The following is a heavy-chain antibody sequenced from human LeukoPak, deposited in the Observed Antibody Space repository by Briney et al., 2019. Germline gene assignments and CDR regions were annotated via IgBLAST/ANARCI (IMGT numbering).Heavy chain of an antibody. J-gene: IGHJ4*02. D-gene: IGHD4-17*01. V-gene: IGHV1-18*01. CDR1: GYTLTSYG. Sequence: ASVKVSCKASGYTLTSYGISWVRQAPGQGLEWMGWINAYNGNTNYAQRLQGRVTMTTDTSTSTAYMDLRRLRSDDTAMYYCARGTVTTPFDYWGQGTLVTVSS. CDR3: ARGTVTTPFDY. CDR2: INAYNGNT.